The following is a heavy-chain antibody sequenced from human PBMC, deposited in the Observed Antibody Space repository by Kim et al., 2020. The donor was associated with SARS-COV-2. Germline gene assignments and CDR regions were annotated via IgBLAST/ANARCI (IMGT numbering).Heavy chain of an antibody. Sequence: GGSLRLSCTVSGFTFGDYAMSWVRQAPGKGLEWVGFIRSKTYGGTTEYAASVKGRFTISRDDFKSIAYLQMNSLKTEDTAVYYCTYGKQYYYDSSAYYSPPDYWGQGTLVTVSS. D-gene: IGHD3-22*01. CDR2: IRSKTYGGTT. J-gene: IGHJ4*02. V-gene: IGHV3-49*04. CDR1: GFTFGDYA. CDR3: TYGKQYYYDSSAYYSPPDY.